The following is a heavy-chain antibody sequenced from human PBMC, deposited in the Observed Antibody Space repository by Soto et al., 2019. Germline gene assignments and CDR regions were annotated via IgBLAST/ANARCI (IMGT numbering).Heavy chain of an antibody. D-gene: IGHD4-4*01. V-gene: IGHV4-30-2*01. CDR1: GGSISSGVYS. CDR2: IYHSGST. Sequence: PSETLSLTCAVSGGSISSGVYSCSWIRQPPGKGLEWIGYIYHSGSTYYNPSLKSRVTISVDRSKNQFSLKLSSVTAADTAVYYCARGMTTVTTFDYWGQGTLVTVS. CDR3: ARGMTTVTTFDY. J-gene: IGHJ4*02.